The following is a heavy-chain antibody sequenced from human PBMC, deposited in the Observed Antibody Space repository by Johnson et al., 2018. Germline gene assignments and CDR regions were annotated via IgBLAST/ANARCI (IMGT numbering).Heavy chain of an antibody. CDR1: GFTFSSYA. J-gene: IGHJ3*02. D-gene: IGHD6-13*01. V-gene: IGHV3-23*04. Sequence: VRLGQSGGGLVQPGGSLRLSCAASGFTFSSYAMDWVRQAPGKGLEWVSAIGTSAGSTYYADSVKGRFTISRDNSKNTVYLQMNSLRDDDTAVYYCAKAGMPATDIRAFDIWGLGTMVTVSS. CDR2: IGTSAGST. CDR3: AKAGMPATDIRAFDI.